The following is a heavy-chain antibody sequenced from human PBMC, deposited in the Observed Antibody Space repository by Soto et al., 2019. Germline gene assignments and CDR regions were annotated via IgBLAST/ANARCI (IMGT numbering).Heavy chain of an antibody. Sequence: QVHLVQSGVEVKTPGASVKVSCQASGYTFFTYDISWVRQAPGQGLEWMGWISTYRGDTKYAQKFQGRVTMTTDSSTTTAYLELRSLRSDDTAVYYCARHHGPTTSDNGFDPWGQGTLVTFSS. V-gene: IGHV1-18*01. D-gene: IGHD5-12*01. CDR3: ARHHGPTTSDNGFDP. CDR1: GYTFFTYD. J-gene: IGHJ5*02. CDR2: ISTYRGDT.